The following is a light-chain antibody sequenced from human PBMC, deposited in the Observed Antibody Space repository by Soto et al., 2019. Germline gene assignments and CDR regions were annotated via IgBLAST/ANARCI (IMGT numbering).Light chain of an antibody. CDR1: STDVGGYNY. CDR3: GSYSSTDTPFV. J-gene: IGLJ1*01. CDR2: EVT. V-gene: IGLV2-14*01. Sequence: QSALAQPSSVSGSPGQSITISCTGTSTDVGGYNYVSWYQHHSGKAPKLLIYEVTKRPSGISDRFSGSKSVNTASLTISGLQAEDESDYYCGSYSSTDTPFVFGTGTKVTVL.